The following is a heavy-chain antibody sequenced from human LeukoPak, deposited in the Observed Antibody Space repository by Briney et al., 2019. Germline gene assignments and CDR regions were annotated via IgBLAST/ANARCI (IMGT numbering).Heavy chain of an antibody. CDR3: AKDIHDFWSGYYDAY. CDR1: GFTFDDYA. D-gene: IGHD3-3*01. Sequence: GGSLRLSCAASGFTFDDYAMHWVRQAPGKGLEWVSGISWNSGSIGYADSVKGRFTISRGNAKNSLYLQMNSLRAEDTALYYCAKDIHDFWSGYYDAYWGQGTLVTVSS. V-gene: IGHV3-9*01. CDR2: ISWNSGSI. J-gene: IGHJ4*02.